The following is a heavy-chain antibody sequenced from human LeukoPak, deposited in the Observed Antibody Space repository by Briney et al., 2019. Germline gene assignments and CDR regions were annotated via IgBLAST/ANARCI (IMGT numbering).Heavy chain of an antibody. D-gene: IGHD3-22*01. Sequence: GGSLRLSCAASGFTFSSYAMSWVRQAPGKGLEWVSAISGSGGSTYYADSVKGRFTISRDNSKNTLYLQMNSLRAEDTAVYYCAKDLSPHYYDSNGDAFDIWGQGTMVTVSS. CDR3: AKDLSPHYYDSNGDAFDI. CDR2: ISGSGGST. J-gene: IGHJ3*02. V-gene: IGHV3-23*01. CDR1: GFTFSSYA.